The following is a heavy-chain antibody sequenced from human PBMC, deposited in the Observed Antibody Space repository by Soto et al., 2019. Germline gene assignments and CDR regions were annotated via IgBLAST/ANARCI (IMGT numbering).Heavy chain of an antibody. J-gene: IGHJ4*02. CDR1: GGSVSSFY. D-gene: IGHD5-12*01. CDR2: IYYSGHT. CDR3: ARAGDGYDYDY. V-gene: IGHV4-59*02. Sequence: PSETLSLTCTVAGGSVSSFYWSWIRQPPGKGLEWIGYIYYSGHTNYNPSLKSRVTISVDTSNNQFSLRLSSVTATDTAVYHCARAGDGYDYDYWGQGTLVTVSS.